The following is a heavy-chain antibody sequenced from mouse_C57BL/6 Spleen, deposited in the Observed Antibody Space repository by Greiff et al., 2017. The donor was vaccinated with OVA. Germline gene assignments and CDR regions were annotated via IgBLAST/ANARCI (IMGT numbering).Heavy chain of an antibody. CDR1: GYSSTSYD. CDR2: IYPGSGNT. D-gene: IGHD3-3*01. CDR3: ARGGTGALDY. Sequence: QVQLQQSGPELVKPGASVKISCKASGYSSTSYDIHWVKQRPGQGLEWIGWIYPGSGNTKYNEKFKGKATLTADTSSSTAFMQLSSLTSEDSAVYYVARGGTGALDYWGQGTSVTVSS. V-gene: IGHV1-66*01. J-gene: IGHJ4*01.